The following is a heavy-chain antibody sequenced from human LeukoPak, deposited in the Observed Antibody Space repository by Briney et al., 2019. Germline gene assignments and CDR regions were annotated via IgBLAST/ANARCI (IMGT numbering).Heavy chain of an antibody. CDR2: IIPIFGTA. CDR3: ARGDYDFWSGYYTLGYFQH. CDR1: GGTFSSYA. D-gene: IGHD3-3*01. V-gene: IGHV1-69*13. J-gene: IGHJ1*01. Sequence: SVKVSCKASGGTFSSYAISWVRQAPGQGLEWMGGIIPIFGTANYAQKFQGRVTITADESTSTAYMGLSSLRSEDTAVYYCARGDYDFWSGYYTLGYFQHWGQGTLVTVSS.